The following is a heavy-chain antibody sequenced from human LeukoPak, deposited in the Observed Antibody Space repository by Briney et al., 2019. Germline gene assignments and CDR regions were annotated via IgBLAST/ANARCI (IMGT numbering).Heavy chain of an antibody. CDR1: GDSVSSNSAA. V-gene: IGHV6-1*01. Sequence: SQTLSLTCAISGDSVSSNSAAWNWIRQSPSRGLEWLGRTYYRSKWYNDYAVSVKSRITINPDTSKNQFSLQLSSVTAADTAVYYCASDGKTTVNRMGWFDPWGQGTLVTVSS. CDR3: ASDGKTTVNRMGWFDP. D-gene: IGHD4-17*01. J-gene: IGHJ5*02. CDR2: TYYRSKWYN.